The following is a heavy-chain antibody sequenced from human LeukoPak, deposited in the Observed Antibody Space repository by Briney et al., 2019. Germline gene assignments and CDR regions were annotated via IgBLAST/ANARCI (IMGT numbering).Heavy chain of an antibody. D-gene: IGHD3-10*01. CDR1: GFTFSSFA. J-gene: IGHJ3*02. V-gene: IGHV3-30*12. Sequence: AGGSLRLSCAVSGFTFSSFAMHWVRQAPGKGLGWVAEITHDGSNKYYTDSVKGRFTISRDKSQNTLYLEMNSLRVEDTAVYYCARGQYRLVWFGDEISDGFDIWGQGTMVTVSS. CDR2: ITHDGSNK. CDR3: ARGQYRLVWFGDEISDGFDI.